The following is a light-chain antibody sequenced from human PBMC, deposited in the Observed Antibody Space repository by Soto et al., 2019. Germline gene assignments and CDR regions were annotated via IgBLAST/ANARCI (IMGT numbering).Light chain of an antibody. CDR2: AAS. CDR1: QSVSSAY. CDR3: QQYGSSSTWT. Sequence: EIVLTQSPGTLSLSPGERATLSCRASQSVSSAYLAWYQHKPGQPPTLLIYAASSRVTGIPDRFSGGGSGRAFTLPISSMEPADFAVYYCQQYGSSSTWTFGQGTKVEIK. J-gene: IGKJ1*01. V-gene: IGKV3-20*01.